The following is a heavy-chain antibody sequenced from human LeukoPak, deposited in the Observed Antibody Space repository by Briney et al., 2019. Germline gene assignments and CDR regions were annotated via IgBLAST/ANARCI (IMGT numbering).Heavy chain of an antibody. CDR3: AKGGSFDGYCSAGACDAGYYDS. D-gene: IGHD2-15*01. CDR1: GESFSAYF. Sequence: SETLSLTCAVYGESFSAYFWNWIRQAPGKPLEYIGEINHRGSSHYNPSLKTRVTLSVDTSKNQFSLKLTSVTAADTAVYFCAKGGSFDGYCSAGACDAGYYDSWGQGTPVTVSS. V-gene: IGHV4-34*01. J-gene: IGHJ4*02. CDR2: INHRGSS.